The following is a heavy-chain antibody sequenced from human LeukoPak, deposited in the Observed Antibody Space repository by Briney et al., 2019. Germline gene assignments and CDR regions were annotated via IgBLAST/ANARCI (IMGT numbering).Heavy chain of an antibody. CDR2: ISSSSSYI. D-gene: IGHD4-23*01. J-gene: IGHJ4*02. V-gene: IGHV3-21*01. CDR1: GYTFSSYS. Sequence: GGSLRLSCAASGYTFSSYSMNWVRQAPGKGLEWVSSISSSSSYIYYADSMKGRFTISRDNAKNSLYLQMNSLRAEDTAVYYCARDDYGGLDYWGQGTLVTVSS. CDR3: ARDDYGGLDY.